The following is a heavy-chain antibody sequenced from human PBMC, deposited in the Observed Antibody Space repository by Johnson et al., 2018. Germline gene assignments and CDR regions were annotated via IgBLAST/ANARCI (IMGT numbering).Heavy chain of an antibody. V-gene: IGHV3-21*01. D-gene: IGHD3-10*01. J-gene: IGHJ6*02. CDR3: ARDPMVRGVPTGGV. CDR1: GFTFSSYS. CDR2: ISSSSSYI. Sequence: VQLVESGGGLVKPGGSLRLSCAASGFTFSSYSMNWVRQAPGKGLEWVSSISSSSSYIYYADSVEGRFTISRDNAKNSLYLQMNSLSAEDTAVYYCARDPMVRGVPTGGVWGQGTTVTVSS.